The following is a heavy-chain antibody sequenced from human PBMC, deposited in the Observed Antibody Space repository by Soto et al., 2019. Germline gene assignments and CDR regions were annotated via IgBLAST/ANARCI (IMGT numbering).Heavy chain of an antibody. CDR1: EFTFSRYS. J-gene: IGHJ6*02. D-gene: IGHD3-3*01. Sequence: GSLILSWAASEFTFSRYSMYWVRQAPGKGLEWVSAISGAGDKTFYADPVKGRFTISRDNSENTLFLQMNSLRAEDTAIYYCVKATSAAPFGYYGMDVWGQGTTVTVPS. CDR3: VKATSAAPFGYYGMDV. CDR2: ISGAGDKT. V-gene: IGHV3-23*01.